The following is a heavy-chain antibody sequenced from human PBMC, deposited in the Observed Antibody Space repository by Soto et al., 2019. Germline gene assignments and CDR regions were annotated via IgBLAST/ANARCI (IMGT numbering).Heavy chain of an antibody. D-gene: IGHD2-2*01. CDR1: GYSFTSYW. J-gene: IGHJ6*02. CDR3: ARYGYCSSTSCYPTGQYYYYYGMDV. V-gene: IGHV5-10-1*01. Sequence: PGESLKISCKGSGYSFTSYWISWVRQMPGKGLEWMGRIDPSDSYTNYSPSFQGHVTISADKSISTAYLQWSSLKASDTAMYYCARYGYCSSTSCYPTGQYYYYYGMDVWGQGTTVTVSS. CDR2: IDPSDSYT.